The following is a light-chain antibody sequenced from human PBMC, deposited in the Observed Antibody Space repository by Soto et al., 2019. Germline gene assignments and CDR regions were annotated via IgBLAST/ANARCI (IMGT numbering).Light chain of an antibody. J-gene: IGLJ2*01. V-gene: IGLV2-23*01. CDR1: SSDVGSYNL. CDR3: CSYAGSSTHVV. Sequence: QSALTQPASVSGSPGQSITISCTGTSSDVGSYNLVSWYQQHPGKAPKLMIYEGSKRPSGISNRFSGSKSGNKAALTISGLQAEDEADYHCCSYAGSSTHVVFGGGTKLTVL. CDR2: EGS.